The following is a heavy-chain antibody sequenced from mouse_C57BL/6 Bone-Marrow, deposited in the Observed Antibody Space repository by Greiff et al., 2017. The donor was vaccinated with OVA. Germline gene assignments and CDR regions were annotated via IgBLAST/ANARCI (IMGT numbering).Heavy chain of an antibody. CDR3: TRDTTAFFDY. Sequence: QVHLKQSGAELVRPGASVTLSCKASGYTFTDYEMHWVKQTPVHGLEWIGAIDPETGGNAYNQKFKGKAILTADKSSSTAYMELRSLTSEDSAVYYCTRDTTAFFDYWGQGTTLTVSS. CDR1: GYTFTDYE. D-gene: IGHD1-2*01. CDR2: IDPETGGN. J-gene: IGHJ2*01. V-gene: IGHV1-15*01.